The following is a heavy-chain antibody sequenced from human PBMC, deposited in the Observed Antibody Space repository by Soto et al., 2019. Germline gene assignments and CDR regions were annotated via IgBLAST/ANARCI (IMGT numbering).Heavy chain of an antibody. D-gene: IGHD4-4*01. CDR1: GYTFSTFW. CDR3: ARRSYVFGNYVGAFDI. J-gene: IGHJ3*02. V-gene: IGHV5-51*01. CDR2: IYPGDSDT. Sequence: GESLKISCKGSGYTFSTFWIGWVRQLPGKGLEWLGIIYPGDSDTRYSPSFRGQVTTSADKSITSVYLQWSSLKASDTAMYDWARRSYVFGNYVGAFDIWGQGTMVTVSS.